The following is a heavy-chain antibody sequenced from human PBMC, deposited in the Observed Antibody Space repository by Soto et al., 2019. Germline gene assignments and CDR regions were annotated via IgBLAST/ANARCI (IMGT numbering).Heavy chain of an antibody. J-gene: IGHJ6*02. CDR2: ISGSGGNA. CDR3: AKDGASGSYPPYYYYGMDI. V-gene: IGHV3-23*01. Sequence: EVQLLESGGGLVQPGGSLRLSCAASGFTFSSDAMSWVRQAPGKGLEWVSTISGSGGNAYYADSVKGRFTISRDNSKNTLHLQMNSLRADDTAVYYCAKDGASGSYPPYYYYGMDIWGQGTTVTVSS. D-gene: IGHD1-26*01. CDR1: GFTFSSDA.